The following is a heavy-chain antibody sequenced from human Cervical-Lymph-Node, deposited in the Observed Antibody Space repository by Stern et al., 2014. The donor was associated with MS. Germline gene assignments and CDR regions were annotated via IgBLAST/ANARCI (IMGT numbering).Heavy chain of an antibody. CDR2: ISYDGSNK. J-gene: IGHJ5*02. CDR1: GFTFSSYA. D-gene: IGHD2-2*03. Sequence: VQLVESGGGVVQPGRSLRLSCAASGFTFSSYAMHWVRQAPGKGLEWVAVISYDGSNKYYADSVKGRFTISRDNSKNTLYLQMNSLRAEDTAVYYCARDGVDIVVVPAAHPYWNWFDPWGQGTLVTVSS. CDR3: ARDGVDIVVVPAAHPYWNWFDP. V-gene: IGHV3-30*04.